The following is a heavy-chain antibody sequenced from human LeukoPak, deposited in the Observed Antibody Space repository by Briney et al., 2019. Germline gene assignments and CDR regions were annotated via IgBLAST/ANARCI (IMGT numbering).Heavy chain of an antibody. V-gene: IGHV4-59*01. J-gene: IGHJ3*02. D-gene: IGHD6-13*01. CDR3: ARVAAAGGFDI. CDR1: GGSISSYY. CDR2: IYYSGST. Sequence: SETLSLTCTVSGGSISSYYRSWIRQPPGKGLEWIGYIYYSGSTNYNPSLKSRVTISVDTSKNQFSLKLSSVTAADTAVYYCARVAAAGGFDIWGQGTMVTVSS.